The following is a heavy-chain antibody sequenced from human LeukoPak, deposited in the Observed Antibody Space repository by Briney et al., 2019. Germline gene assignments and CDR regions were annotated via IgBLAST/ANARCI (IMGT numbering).Heavy chain of an antibody. CDR1: GFTFSSYG. V-gene: IGHV3-30*03. CDR2: ISYDGSNK. Sequence: GGSLRLSCAASGFTFSSYGMHWVPQAPGKGLEWVAVISYDGSNKYYADSVKGRFTISRDNAKNTLYLQMSSLRAEDTAVYYCARASFRVYNILTGYYTLIDYWGQGTLVTVSS. J-gene: IGHJ4*02. D-gene: IGHD3-9*01. CDR3: ARASFRVYNILTGYYTLIDY.